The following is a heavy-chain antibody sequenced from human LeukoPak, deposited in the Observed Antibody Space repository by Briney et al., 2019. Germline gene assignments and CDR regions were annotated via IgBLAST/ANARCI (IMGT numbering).Heavy chain of an antibody. CDR2: FDPEDGKT. CDR3: ARKDNVRLGELSLYPFDY. CDR1: GYTLTELS. Sequence: ASVKVSCKVSGYTLTELSMHWVRQAPGKGLERMGGFDPEDGKTIYAQKFQGRVTMTEDTSTDTDYMELNSLRAEDTAVYYCARKDNVRLGELSLYPFDYWGQGTLVTVSS. J-gene: IGHJ4*02. V-gene: IGHV1-24*01. D-gene: IGHD3-16*02.